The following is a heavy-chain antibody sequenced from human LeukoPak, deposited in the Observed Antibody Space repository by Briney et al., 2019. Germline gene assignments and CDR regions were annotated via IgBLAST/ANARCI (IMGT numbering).Heavy chain of an antibody. V-gene: IGHV4-59*01. J-gene: IGHJ5*02. D-gene: IGHD1-7*01. CDR1: GGSISSYY. Sequence: SETLSLTCTVSGGSISSYYWSWIRQPPGKGLEWIGYIYYSGSTNYNPSLKSRVTISVDTSKNQFSLKLSSVTAADTAVYYCARTGGYNWNFPDWFDPWGQGTLVTVSS. CDR2: IYYSGST. CDR3: ARTGGYNWNFPDWFDP.